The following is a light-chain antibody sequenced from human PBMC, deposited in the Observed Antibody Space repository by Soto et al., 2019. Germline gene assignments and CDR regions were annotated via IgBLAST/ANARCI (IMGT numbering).Light chain of an antibody. J-gene: IGKJ2*01. Sequence: DIQMTQSPSSLSASVGDKVTITCRASQSISSYLNWYQQKPGKAPKLLIYAASSLQSGVPSRFSGSGSGTDFTLTIISLQPEDFATYYCQQSYNTPRTFGQGTKLEIK. CDR2: AAS. V-gene: IGKV1-39*01. CDR3: QQSYNTPRT. CDR1: QSISSY.